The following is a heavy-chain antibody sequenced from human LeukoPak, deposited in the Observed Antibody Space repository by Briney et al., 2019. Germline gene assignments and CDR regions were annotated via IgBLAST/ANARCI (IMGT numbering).Heavy chain of an antibody. Sequence: ASVKVSCKASGGTFSSYAISWVRQAPGQGLEWMGGIIPIFGTANYAQKFQGRVTITTDESTSTAYMELSSLSSEDTAVYYCARNGGITIFGVVPYFDYWGQGTLVTVSS. CDR3: ARNGGITIFGVVPYFDY. J-gene: IGHJ4*02. CDR1: GGTFSSYA. D-gene: IGHD3-3*01. CDR2: IIPIFGTA. V-gene: IGHV1-69*05.